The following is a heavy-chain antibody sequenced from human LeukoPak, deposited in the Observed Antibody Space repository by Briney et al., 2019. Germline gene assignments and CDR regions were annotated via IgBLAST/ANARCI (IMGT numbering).Heavy chain of an antibody. J-gene: IGHJ4*02. D-gene: IGHD3-22*01. CDR2: IYYSGST. Sequence: PSETLSLTCTVSGGSISSGDYYWSWIRQPPGKGLEWIGYIYYSGSTYYNPSLESRVTISVDTSKNQFSLKLSSVTAADTAVYYCAREWLLESIDYWGQGTLVTVSS. CDR1: GGSISSGDYY. CDR3: AREWLLESIDY. V-gene: IGHV4-30-4*08.